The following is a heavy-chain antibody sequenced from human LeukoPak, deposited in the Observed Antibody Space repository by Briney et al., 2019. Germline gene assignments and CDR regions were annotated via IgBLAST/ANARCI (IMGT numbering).Heavy chain of an antibody. Sequence: PGGSLRLSCAASGFTFSSYWMSWVRQAPGKGLEWVANIKQDGSEKYYADSVKGRFTISRDNGKNSLYLQMNSLRAEDTAVYYCARALYSGSYLPSYWGQGTLVTVSS. CDR3: ARALYSGSYLPSY. CDR2: IKQDGSEK. J-gene: IGHJ4*02. D-gene: IGHD1-26*01. CDR1: GFTFSSYW. V-gene: IGHV3-7*01.